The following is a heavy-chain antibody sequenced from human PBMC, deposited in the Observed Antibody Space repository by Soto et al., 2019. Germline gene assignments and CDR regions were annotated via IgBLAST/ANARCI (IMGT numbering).Heavy chain of an antibody. D-gene: IGHD2-21*02. CDR1: GGTIGRYY. J-gene: IGHJ6*02. CDR3: ARDLWGYCGTDCYPLDI. Sequence: QVQLQESGPGLVKPSETQSRTCTVSGGTIGRYYWSWIRQPPGKGLEWIGYMYNTGSTVYNPSFKIRVTISVDTSKNQFSLKLNSVTAADPAVYYCARDLWGYCGTDCYPLDIWGQGTTVTVSS. CDR2: MYNTGST. V-gene: IGHV4-59*01.